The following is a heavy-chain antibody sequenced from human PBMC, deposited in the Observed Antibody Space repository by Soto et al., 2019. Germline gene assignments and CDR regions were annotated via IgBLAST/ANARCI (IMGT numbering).Heavy chain of an antibody. D-gene: IGHD6-19*01. Sequence: EVQLLESGGGLVQPGGSLRLSCAASGFTFSSYAMSWVRQAPGKGLEWVSAISGSGGSTYYADSVKGRFTISRDNSKNTLYLQMNSLRAEDTAVYYCAKDLTVSGWPGGWFDPWGQGTLVTVSS. CDR1: GFTFSSYA. V-gene: IGHV3-23*01. CDR3: AKDLTVSGWPGGWFDP. J-gene: IGHJ5*02. CDR2: ISGSGGST.